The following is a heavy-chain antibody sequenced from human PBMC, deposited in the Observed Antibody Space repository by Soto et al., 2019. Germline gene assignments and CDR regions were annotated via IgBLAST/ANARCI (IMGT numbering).Heavy chain of an antibody. Sequence: SVKVSCKASGGTFSSYAISWVRQAPGQGLEWMGGIIPIFGTANYAQKFQGRVTITADESTSTAYMELSSLRSEDTAVYYCARDTRRSSGYLSYFAYWGQGTLVTVSS. D-gene: IGHD3-22*01. J-gene: IGHJ4*02. CDR1: GGTFSSYA. CDR2: IIPIFGTA. CDR3: ARDTRRSSGYLSYFAY. V-gene: IGHV1-69*13.